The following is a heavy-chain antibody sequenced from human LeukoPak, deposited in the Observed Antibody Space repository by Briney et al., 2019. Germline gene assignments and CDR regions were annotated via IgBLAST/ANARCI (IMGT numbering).Heavy chain of an antibody. CDR3: ASSYYGSGSYYGIY. V-gene: IGHV4-39*01. J-gene: IGHJ4*02. Sequence: SETLSLTCTVSGGSISSSSYYWGWIRQPPGKGLEWIGSIYYSGGTYYNPSLKSRVTISVDTSKNQFSLKLSSVTAADTAVYYCASSYYGSGSYYGIYRGQGTLVTVSS. CDR2: IYYSGGT. CDR1: GGSISSSSYY. D-gene: IGHD3-10*01.